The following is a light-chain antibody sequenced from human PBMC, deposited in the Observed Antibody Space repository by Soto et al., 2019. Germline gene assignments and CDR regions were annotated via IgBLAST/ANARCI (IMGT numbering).Light chain of an antibody. V-gene: IGKV1-12*01. CDR1: QTISSW. CDR3: QQSYSTLTWT. Sequence: DIQMTQSPSSLSGSVGDRVTITCRASQTISSWLAWYQQKPGKAPKLLIYAASSLQSGVPSRFSGSGSGTDFTLTISSLQPEDFATYYCQQSYSTLTWTFGQGTKVDIK. CDR2: AAS. J-gene: IGKJ1*01.